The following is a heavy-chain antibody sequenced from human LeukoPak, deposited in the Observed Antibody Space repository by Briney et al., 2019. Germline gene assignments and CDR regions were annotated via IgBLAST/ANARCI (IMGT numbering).Heavy chain of an antibody. D-gene: IGHD5-18*01. V-gene: IGHV4-59*01. Sequence: RPSETLSLTCTVSGGSISSYYWSWIRQPPGKGLEWIGYIYYSGSTNYNPSLKSRVTISVDTSKNQFSLKLSSVTAADTAVYYCARSGDTAMATARSPENWFDPWGQGTLVTVSS. CDR1: GGSISSYY. J-gene: IGHJ5*02. CDR2: IYYSGST. CDR3: ARSGDTAMATARSPENWFDP.